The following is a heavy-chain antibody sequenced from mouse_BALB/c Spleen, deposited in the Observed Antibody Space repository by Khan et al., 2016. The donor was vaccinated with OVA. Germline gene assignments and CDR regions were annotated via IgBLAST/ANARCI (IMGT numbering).Heavy chain of an antibody. CDR1: GYSFSVYH. D-gene: IGHD2-2*01. CDR3: ARGYEFFPY. Sequence: EVQLQESGPDLVKPGASVKISCKASGYSFSVYHMTWVKQRPGESPEWIGRVNPSNGDTTYNQNFKGKAILTVDKSSSTAFMELRSLTSEDSAVFYCARGYEFFPYWGQGTLVTVSA. V-gene: IGHV1-18*01. J-gene: IGHJ3*01. CDR2: VNPSNGDT.